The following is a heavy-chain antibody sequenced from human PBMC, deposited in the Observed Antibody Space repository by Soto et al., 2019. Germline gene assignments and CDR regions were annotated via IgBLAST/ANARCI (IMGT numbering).Heavy chain of an antibody. J-gene: IGHJ4*02. D-gene: IGHD5-12*01. CDR2: ISAYNGNT. Sequence: QVQLVQSGAEVKKPGASVKVSCVASGYSFSSYGISWVRQAPGQGLEWVGWISAYNGNTNYAQRVQGRVTMTTDISTTTAYMELRSLRSDDTAVYYCARGRTYNGYDYAAEDNWGQGTLVTVSS. CDR1: GYSFSSYG. CDR3: ARGRTYNGYDYAAEDN. V-gene: IGHV1-18*01.